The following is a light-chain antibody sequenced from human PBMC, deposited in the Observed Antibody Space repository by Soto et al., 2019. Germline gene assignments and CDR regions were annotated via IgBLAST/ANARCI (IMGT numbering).Light chain of an antibody. Sequence: EIVLTQSPGTLSLSPGERATLSCRASQSVSSSHLAWYQQKPGQAPRLLIYGASSRATGIPGRFSGSGSGTDFTITISRVEPEDFGVYYCQQYGSSPRTFGQGTKVEIK. V-gene: IGKV3-20*01. CDR3: QQYGSSPRT. J-gene: IGKJ1*01. CDR2: GAS. CDR1: QSVSSSH.